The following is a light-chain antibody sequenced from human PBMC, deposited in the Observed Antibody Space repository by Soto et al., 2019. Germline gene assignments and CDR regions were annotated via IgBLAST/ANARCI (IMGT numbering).Light chain of an antibody. V-gene: IGKV1-39*01. J-gene: IGKJ5*01. CDR3: QQSYRTPIT. Sequence: DIQLTQSPSPLSASVGDRVAITCLASQSISTYLNWYQQKPGKAPKVLIYAASNLQSGVPPRFRGSGSGTDFTLTISRLQPEDVATYFCQQSYRTPITFGQGTRLEIK. CDR1: QSISTY. CDR2: AAS.